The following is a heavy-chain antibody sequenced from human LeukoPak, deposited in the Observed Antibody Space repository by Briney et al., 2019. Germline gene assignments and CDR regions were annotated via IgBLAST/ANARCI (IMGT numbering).Heavy chain of an antibody. Sequence: ASVKVSCKASGYTFTSYDINWVRQATGQGLEWMGWMNPNSGNTGYAQKFQGRVTMTRNTSISTAYMELSSLRSEDTAEYYCARAIRTVRGVITLYYFDYWGQGTLVTVSS. CDR3: ARAIRTVRGVITLYYFDY. V-gene: IGHV1-8*01. CDR1: GYTFTSYD. CDR2: MNPNSGNT. J-gene: IGHJ4*02. D-gene: IGHD3-10*01.